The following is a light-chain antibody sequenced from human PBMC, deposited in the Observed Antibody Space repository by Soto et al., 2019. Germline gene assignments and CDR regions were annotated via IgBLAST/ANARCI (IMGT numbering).Light chain of an antibody. V-gene: IGLV2-8*01. CDR2: EVS. CDR1: SSDVGGYNY. Sequence: QSVLTQPASVSGSPGQSITISCTGTSSDVGGYNYVSWYQQHPGKAPKLMIYEVSNRPSGVPDRFSACKSGNTASLTVSGLQAEDEADYYCSSHGGANNFYVFGTGTKLTVL. J-gene: IGLJ1*01. CDR3: SSHGGANNFYV.